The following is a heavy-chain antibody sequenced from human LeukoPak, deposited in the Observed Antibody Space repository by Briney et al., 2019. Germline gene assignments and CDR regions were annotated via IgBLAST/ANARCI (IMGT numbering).Heavy chain of an antibody. CDR2: ISSSSSYI. CDR1: GFTFSSYS. J-gene: IGHJ6*04. Sequence: PGGSLRLSCAASGFTFSSYSMNWVRQAPGKGLEWVSSISSSSSYIYSADSVKGRFTISRDNARNSLYLQMNSLRAEDTAVYYCAELVITMIGGVWGKGTTVTIPS. CDR3: AELVITMIGGV. D-gene: IGHD3-10*02. V-gene: IGHV3-21*01.